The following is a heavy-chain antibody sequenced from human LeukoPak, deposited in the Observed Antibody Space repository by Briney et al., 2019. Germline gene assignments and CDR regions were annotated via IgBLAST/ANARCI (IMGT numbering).Heavy chain of an antibody. D-gene: IGHD3-10*01. V-gene: IGHV3-21*01. CDR3: ARHMVALGFDY. J-gene: IGHJ4*02. CDR2: ITTSSSYI. CDR1: GFTFSSYS. Sequence: GGSLRRSCATSGFTFSSYSMNWVRQAPGKGPEWVSSITTSSSYIYYADSVKGRFTISRDNAKNSLYLQMNSLRAEDTAVYYCARHMVALGFDYWGQGTLVTVSS.